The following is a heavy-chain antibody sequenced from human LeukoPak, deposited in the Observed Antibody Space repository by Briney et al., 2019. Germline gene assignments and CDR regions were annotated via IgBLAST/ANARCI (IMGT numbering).Heavy chain of an antibody. V-gene: IGHV3-7*01. CDR3: ARGDGYHRL. J-gene: IGHJ4*02. CDR2: IKQDGSEK. Sequence: GGSLRLSCAASGFTFSTYWMSWVRQAPGKGLEWVANIKQDGSEKYYEDSVKGRFTISRDNAKNSLYLQMNSLRAEDTAVYFCARGDGYHRLWGQGTLVTVSS. CDR1: GFTFSTYW. D-gene: IGHD5-24*01.